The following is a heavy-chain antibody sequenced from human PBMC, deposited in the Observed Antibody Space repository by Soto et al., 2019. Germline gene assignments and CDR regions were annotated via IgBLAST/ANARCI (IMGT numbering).Heavy chain of an antibody. CDR1: GLTFSTYT. D-gene: IGHD5-18*01. CDR2: ISYDGSNN. CDR3: ARELGYRYGYFDY. J-gene: IGHJ4*02. Sequence: GGSLRLSCAASGLTFSTYTMHWVRQAPDKGLEWVAIISYDGSNNYYADSVKGRFTISRDNSKNTLYLQMDSLRTEDMAVYYCARELGYRYGYFDYWGQGTLVTVS. V-gene: IGHV3-30-3*01.